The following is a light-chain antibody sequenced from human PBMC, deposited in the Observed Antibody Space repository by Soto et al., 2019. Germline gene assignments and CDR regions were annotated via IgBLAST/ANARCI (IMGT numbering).Light chain of an antibody. Sequence: SSELTQPPSVSGAPRQTATFTCGGDNIGSKGVHCYQHRPGQAPVLVVYDDSDRPSGIPERFSGSNSGNTATLTISGVEGGDEADYYCQVWDSSSDHWVFGGGTKVTVL. CDR1: NIGSKG. CDR2: DDS. CDR3: QVWDSSSDHWV. J-gene: IGLJ3*02. V-gene: IGLV3-21*02.